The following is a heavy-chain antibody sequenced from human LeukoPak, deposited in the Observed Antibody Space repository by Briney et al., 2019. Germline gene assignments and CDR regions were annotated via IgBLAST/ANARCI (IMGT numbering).Heavy chain of an antibody. J-gene: IGHJ5*02. D-gene: IGHD2-21*02. Sequence: GGSLRLPCAASGFTFSSYSMNWVRQAPGKGLEWVSSISSSSSYIYYADSVKGRFTISRDNAKNSLYLQMNSLRAEDTAVYYCARELAYCGGDCSGANWFDPWGQGTLVTVSS. CDR3: ARELAYCGGDCSGANWFDP. CDR1: GFTFSSYS. CDR2: ISSSSSYI. V-gene: IGHV3-21*01.